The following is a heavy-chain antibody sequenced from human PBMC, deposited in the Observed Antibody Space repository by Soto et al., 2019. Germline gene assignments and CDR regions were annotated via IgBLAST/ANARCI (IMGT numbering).Heavy chain of an antibody. Sequence: GGSLRLSCAASGFTFSSYGIHWVRQAPGKGLEWVAVISYDGSNKYYADSVKGRFTISRDNSKNTLYLQMNSLRAEDTAVYYCANGAVRGVIITLRAFDIWGQGTTVTVSS. CDR3: ANGAVRGVIITLRAFDI. CDR2: ISYDGSNK. CDR1: GFTFSSYG. J-gene: IGHJ3*02. D-gene: IGHD3-10*01. V-gene: IGHV3-30*18.